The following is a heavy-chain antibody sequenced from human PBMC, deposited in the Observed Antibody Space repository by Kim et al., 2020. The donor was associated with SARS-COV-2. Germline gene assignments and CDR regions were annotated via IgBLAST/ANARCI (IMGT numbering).Heavy chain of an antibody. CDR2: IHYNGRT. V-gene: IGHV4-61*01. CDR1: GGSVSSGSFY. CDR3: ARERAINVMALFTDS. Sequence: SETLSLTCTVSGGSVSSGSFYWGWVRQPPGKGLEWIGYIHYNGRTNYNPPLKSRGAISLDTTKSQFSLRLTSVTAADTAVYFCARERAINVMALFTDSWGPGMLVTVSS. J-gene: IGHJ4*02. D-gene: IGHD2-8*01.